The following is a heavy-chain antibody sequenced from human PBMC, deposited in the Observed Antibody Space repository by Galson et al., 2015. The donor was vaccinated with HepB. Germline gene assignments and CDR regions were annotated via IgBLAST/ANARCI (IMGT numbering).Heavy chain of an antibody. Sequence: SLRLSCAVSGFTFSSYAMTWVRQAPGKGLEWVSGISWNSGTIGYADSVKGRFIISRDNAKNSLYLQMDSLRAEDTALYYCAKGIGRRIVMVVAATLNSDLWGRGTLVTVSS. J-gene: IGHJ2*01. CDR2: ISWNSGTI. D-gene: IGHD2-15*01. V-gene: IGHV3-9*01. CDR3: AKGIGRRIVMVVAATLNSDL. CDR1: GFTFSSYA.